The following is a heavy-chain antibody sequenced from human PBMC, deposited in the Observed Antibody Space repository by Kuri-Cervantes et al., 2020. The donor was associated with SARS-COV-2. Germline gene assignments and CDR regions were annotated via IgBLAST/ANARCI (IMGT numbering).Heavy chain of an antibody. Sequence: GGSLRLSCAASGFTFSSYSMNWVRQAPGKGLEWVSYISSSSTIYYADSVKGRFTISRDNAKNSLYLQMNSLRDEATAVYYCARDYYYDSSGYYYDVYYYGMDVWGQGTTVTVSS. V-gene: IGHV3-48*02. D-gene: IGHD3-22*01. CDR2: ISSSSTI. CDR1: GFTFSSYS. J-gene: IGHJ6*02. CDR3: ARDYYYDSSGYYYDVYYYGMDV.